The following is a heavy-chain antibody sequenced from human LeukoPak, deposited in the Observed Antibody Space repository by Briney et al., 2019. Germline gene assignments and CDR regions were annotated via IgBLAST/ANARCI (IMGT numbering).Heavy chain of an antibody. CDR3: ARVDSGSYYGHDY. CDR1: GYTFNNYY. Sequence: ASVTVSCTASGYTFNNYYIHWLRQAPGQGLEWMGWINPNSGATNYVQSFKGRVTMTRDTTSSTVYMELSTLRSDDTAMYYCARVDSGSYYGHDYWGQGTLVTVTS. V-gene: IGHV1-2*02. J-gene: IGHJ4*02. CDR2: INPNSGAT. D-gene: IGHD1-26*01.